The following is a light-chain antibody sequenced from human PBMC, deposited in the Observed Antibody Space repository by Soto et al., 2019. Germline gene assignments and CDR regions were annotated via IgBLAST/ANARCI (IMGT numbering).Light chain of an antibody. CDR1: SGHSSYI. CDR3: ETWDSNSWV. J-gene: IGLJ3*02. CDR2: LEGSGSY. Sequence: QPVLTQSSSASASLGSSVKLTCTLSSGHSSYIIAWHQQQPGKAPRYLMKLEGSGSYNKGSGVPDRFSASSSGADRYLTISNLQSEDEADYYCETWDSNSWVFGGGTKLTVL. V-gene: IGLV4-60*03.